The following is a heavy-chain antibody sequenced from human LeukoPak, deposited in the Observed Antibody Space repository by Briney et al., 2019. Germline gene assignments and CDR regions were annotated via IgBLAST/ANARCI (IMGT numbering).Heavy chain of an antibody. D-gene: IGHD3/OR15-3a*01. V-gene: IGHV3-23*01. CDR1: GITLSNYG. Sequence: GGSLRLSCAVSGITLSNYGVSWIRQAPGKGLEWVAGISGSGGSTYYADSVKGRFTISRHNPKNTLYLQMNSLRAEDTAVYFCAKRGVVIRVILVGFHKEAYYFESWGQGALVTVSS. J-gene: IGHJ4*02. CDR2: ISGSGGST. CDR3: AKRGVVIRVILVGFHKEAYYFES.